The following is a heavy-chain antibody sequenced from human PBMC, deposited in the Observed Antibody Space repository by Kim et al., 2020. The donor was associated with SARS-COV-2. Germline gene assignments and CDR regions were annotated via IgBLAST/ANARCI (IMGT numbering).Heavy chain of an antibody. V-gene: IGHV1-24*01. D-gene: IGHD4-4*01. Sequence: ASVKVSCKVSGYTLTELSMHWVRQAPGKGLEWMGGFDPEDGETIYAQKFQGRVTMTEDTSTDTAYMELSSLRSEDTAVYYCATYLPGNYRTVYYGMDVWGQGTTVTVSS. CDR3: ATYLPGNYRTVYYGMDV. CDR2: FDPEDGET. J-gene: IGHJ6*02. CDR1: GYTLTELS.